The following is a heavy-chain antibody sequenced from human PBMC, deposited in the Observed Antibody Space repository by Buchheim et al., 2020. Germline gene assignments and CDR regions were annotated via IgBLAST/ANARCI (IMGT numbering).Heavy chain of an antibody. CDR1: GASISSGNYY. J-gene: IGHJ4*02. CDR2: VYSSGVT. Sequence: QVQLQESGPGLVKPAQTLSLICSVSGASISSGNYYWNRIRQRPGQGLEWIEYVYSSGVTSYSPSLRSRLAISLDTPHNQYSLRLRSVTAADTADYYCATSRRGTPLVDWGQGSL. CDR3: ATSRRGTPLVD. V-gene: IGHV4-31*03. D-gene: IGHD3-16*01.